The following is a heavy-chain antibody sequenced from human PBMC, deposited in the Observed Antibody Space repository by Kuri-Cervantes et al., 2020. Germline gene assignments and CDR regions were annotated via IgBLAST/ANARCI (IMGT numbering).Heavy chain of an antibody. CDR3: ARDHSSGCLDY. CDR1: GFTVSSNY. J-gene: IGHJ4*02. CDR2: IYSGGST. Sequence: GGSLRLSCAASGFTVSSNYMSWVRQAPGKGLEWVSVIYSGGSTYYADSVKGRFTISRDNSKNTLYLQMNSPRAEDTAVYYCARDHSSGCLDYWGQGTLVTVSS. V-gene: IGHV3-53*01. D-gene: IGHD6-19*01.